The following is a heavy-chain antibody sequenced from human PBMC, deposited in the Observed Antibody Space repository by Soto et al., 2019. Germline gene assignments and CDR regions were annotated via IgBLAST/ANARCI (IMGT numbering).Heavy chain of an antibody. D-gene: IGHD3-3*01. V-gene: IGHV1-69*13. CDR1: GGTFSSYA. J-gene: IGHJ6*02. CDR3: ASITIFGVTMDGSRRGMDV. Sequence: GASVKVSCKASGGTFSSYAISWVRQAPGQGLEWMGGIIPIFGTANYAQKFQGRVTITADESTSTAYMELSSLRSEDTAVYYCASITIFGVTMDGSRRGMDVWGQGTTVTVSS. CDR2: IIPIFGTA.